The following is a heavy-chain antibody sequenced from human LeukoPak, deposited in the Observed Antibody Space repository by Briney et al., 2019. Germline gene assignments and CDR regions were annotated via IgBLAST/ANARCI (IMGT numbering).Heavy chain of an antibody. CDR2: ICGYGSKQ. CDR1: GFAFSDYG. CDR3: AKDGSGPYFSLFDP. D-gene: IGHD3-10*01. J-gene: IGHJ5*02. V-gene: IGHV3-33*06. Sequence: PGGALRLSCAASGFAFSDYGMHWLRQAPGEGLEGVAVICGYGSKQYYADSVKGRFTISRDNSKNTLYLQMNRMRVDDTAVYYCAKDGSGPYFSLFDPWGQRTLVIVSS.